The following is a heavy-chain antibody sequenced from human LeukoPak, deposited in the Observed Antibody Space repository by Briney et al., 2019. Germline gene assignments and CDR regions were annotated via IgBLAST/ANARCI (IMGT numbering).Heavy chain of an antibody. CDR3: ARHIVAHPNAHENNWFDP. CDR1: GGSISSYY. CDR2: IYYSGST. D-gene: IGHD5-12*01. J-gene: IGHJ5*02. Sequence: PSETLSLTCTVSGGSISSYYWSWIRQPPGKGLEWIGYIYYSGSTNYNPSLKSRVTISVDTSKNQFSLKLSSVTAADTAVYYCARHIVAHPNAHENNWFDPWGQGTLVTVSS. V-gene: IGHV4-59*08.